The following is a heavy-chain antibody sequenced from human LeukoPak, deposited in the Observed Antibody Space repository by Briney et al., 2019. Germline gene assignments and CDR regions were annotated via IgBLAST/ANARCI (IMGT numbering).Heavy chain of an antibody. J-gene: IGHJ5*02. V-gene: IGHV1-8*01. CDR3: ARGSVMVVVAATGSWFDP. Sequence: ASVKVSCKASGYTFTSYDINWVRQATGQGLKWMGWMNPNSGNTGYAQKFQGRVTMTRNTSISTAYMELSSLRSEDTAVYYCARGSVMVVVAATGSWFDPWGQGTLVTVSS. D-gene: IGHD2-15*01. CDR2: MNPNSGNT. CDR1: GYTFTSYD.